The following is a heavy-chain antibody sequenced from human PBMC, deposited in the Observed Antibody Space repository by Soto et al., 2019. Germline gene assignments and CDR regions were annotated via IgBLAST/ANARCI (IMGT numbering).Heavy chain of an antibody. CDR3: ARGDGVGGSCYSLAGSFYCYMDV. CDR2: INSDGSVS. CDR1: GFTFSNYW. Sequence: EVKLVESGGGLVQPGGSLRLSCAASGFTFSNYWMYWVRQAPGQGLVWVSRINSDGSVSRYADSVKGRLTISRDNVKNTLYLQMNSLRVEDTAVYYCARGDGVGGSCYSLAGSFYCYMDVWGKGTTVTVFS. V-gene: IGHV3-74*01. J-gene: IGHJ6*03. D-gene: IGHD2-15*01.